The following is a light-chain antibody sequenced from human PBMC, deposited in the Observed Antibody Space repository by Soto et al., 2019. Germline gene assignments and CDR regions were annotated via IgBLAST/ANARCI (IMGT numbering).Light chain of an antibody. CDR1: QSVSSSY. CDR2: GAS. CDR3: QQYGSSPPYI. Sequence: EIVLTQSPGTLSLSPGERATLSCRASQSVSSSYLAWYQQKPGQAPRLLIYGASSRATGIPERFSGSGSGTDFTLTISRLEPEDFAVYYCQQYGSSPPYIFGQGTKLEIK. V-gene: IGKV3-20*01. J-gene: IGKJ2*01.